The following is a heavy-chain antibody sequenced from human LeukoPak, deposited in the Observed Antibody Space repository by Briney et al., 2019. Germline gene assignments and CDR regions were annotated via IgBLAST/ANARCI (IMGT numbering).Heavy chain of an antibody. Sequence: GGSLRLSCAASGFTFTTYGMHWVRQAPGKGLEWVAFIRNDGSQKYFADSVKGRFTISKDNPKNTLDLQMNSLRVEDTAVYYCARTVAGTSQFDYWGQGTLVTVSS. D-gene: IGHD6-19*01. CDR2: IRNDGSQK. CDR1: GFTFTTYG. CDR3: ARTVAGTSQFDY. J-gene: IGHJ4*02. V-gene: IGHV3-30*02.